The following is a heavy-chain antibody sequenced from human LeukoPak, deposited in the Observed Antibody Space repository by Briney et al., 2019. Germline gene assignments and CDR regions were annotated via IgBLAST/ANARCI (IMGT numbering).Heavy chain of an antibody. V-gene: IGHV4-38-2*01. CDR2: VYHTGST. Sequence: SETLSLTCFVSGDSLSSGYYWGWVRQPPGKGLEWIGSVYHTGSTYYNPSVKTRITIFVDTLTNQFSLKLRSVTAADTAMYFCARPLGKYSPFYFDHWGQGKLVTVSS. J-gene: IGHJ4*02. CDR1: GDSLSSGYY. D-gene: IGHD2/OR15-2a*01. CDR3: ARPLGKYSPFYFDH.